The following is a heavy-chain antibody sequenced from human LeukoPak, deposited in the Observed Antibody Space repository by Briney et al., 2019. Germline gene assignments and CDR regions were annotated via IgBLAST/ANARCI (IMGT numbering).Heavy chain of an antibody. D-gene: IGHD4-23*01. CDR2: IIPIFGPA. CDR1: GGTFSTFG. J-gene: IGHJ2*01. CDR3: ARATGNSDHSPREPIHWYFDL. Sequence: SVKVSCKASGGTFSTFGLSWVRQAPGQGLEGVGGIIPIFGPANYAQKFQGRVTITADESTSTAYMELSSLRSEDTAVYFCARATGNSDHSPREPIHWYFDLWGRGTLVTVSS. V-gene: IGHV1-69*01.